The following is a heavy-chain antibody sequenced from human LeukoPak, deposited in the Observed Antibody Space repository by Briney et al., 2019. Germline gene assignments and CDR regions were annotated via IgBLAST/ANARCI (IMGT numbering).Heavy chain of an antibody. CDR3: ARAYKDRSLAGKKEFFQH. J-gene: IGHJ1*01. V-gene: IGHV3-9*01. Sequence: GGSLRLSCAASGFTFDNYAMNWVRQVPGKGLEWISLISWNSGTIGYADSVKGRFIISRDNANNFLYLQMNSLRAEDTALYYCARAYKDRSLAGKKEFFQHWGQGTLVTVSS. D-gene: IGHD6-19*01. CDR2: ISWNSGTI. CDR1: GFTFDNYA.